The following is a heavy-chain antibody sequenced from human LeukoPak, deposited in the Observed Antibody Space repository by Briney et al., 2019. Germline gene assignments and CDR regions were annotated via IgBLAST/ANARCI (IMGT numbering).Heavy chain of an antibody. CDR3: AKGLSASGRFNAFDI. D-gene: IGHD3-3*01. V-gene: IGHV3-23*01. J-gene: IGHJ3*02. CDR2: ITGSGGST. CDR1: GLTFSSHA. Sequence: PGGSLRLSCAASGLTFSSHAMGWVRQAPGKGLEWVSSITGSGGSTYYGDSVKGRFTISRDNSKNTLYLQMNSLRAEDTAVYYCAKGLSASGRFNAFDIWGQGTMVTVSS.